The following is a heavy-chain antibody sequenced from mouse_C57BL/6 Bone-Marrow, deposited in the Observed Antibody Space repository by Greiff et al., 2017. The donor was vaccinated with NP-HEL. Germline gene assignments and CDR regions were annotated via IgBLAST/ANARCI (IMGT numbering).Heavy chain of an antibody. J-gene: IGHJ1*03. CDR1: GFSINSDCY. CDR3: AMRPIYYYGSSDWYFDV. Sequence: EVMLVESGPSLVRPSQTLSLTCTVTGFSINSDCYWIWIRQFPGNKLEYIGYTFYSGITYYNPSLESRTYITRDTSKNQFSLKLSSVTTEDTATYYCAMRPIYYYGSSDWYFDVWGTGTTVTVSS. D-gene: IGHD1-1*01. V-gene: IGHV3-3*01. CDR2: TFYSGIT.